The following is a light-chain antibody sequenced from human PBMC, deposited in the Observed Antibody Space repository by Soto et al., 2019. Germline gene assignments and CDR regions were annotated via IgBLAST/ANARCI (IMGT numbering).Light chain of an antibody. Sequence: DIRMTPSPSSLSASVGDRVTITCQASQDIKSNLNWFQQKSGKAPRLLVYDASNLETGVTSRFSGSGSGTDFTFTIRSLQPEDTATYFCQQYDNFPFTFGPGTKVDI. V-gene: IGKV1-33*01. CDR3: QQYDNFPFT. J-gene: IGKJ3*01. CDR2: DAS. CDR1: QDIKSN.